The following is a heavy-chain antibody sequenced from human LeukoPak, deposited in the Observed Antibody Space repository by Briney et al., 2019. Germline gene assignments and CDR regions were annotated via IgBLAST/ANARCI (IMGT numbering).Heavy chain of an antibody. J-gene: IGHJ6*02. V-gene: IGHV5-51*01. CDR2: IYPGDSDT. CDR1: GYSFTSYW. CDR3: ARRASTSSGYSYELDV. D-gene: IGHD5-18*01. Sequence: GESLKVSCKGSGYSFTSYWIGWVRQLPGKGLEWMGIIYPGDSDTRYSPSFQGQVTISADKSISTAYLQWSSLKASDTAMYYCARRASTSSGYSYELDVWGQGTTVTVSS.